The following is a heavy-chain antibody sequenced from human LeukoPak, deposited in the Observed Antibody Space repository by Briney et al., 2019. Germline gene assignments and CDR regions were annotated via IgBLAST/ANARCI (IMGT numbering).Heavy chain of an antibody. D-gene: IGHD3-3*01. CDR1: GGSINNYY. V-gene: IGHV4-4*07. CDR3: ARVALAGFWSGFDY. Sequence: SETLSLTCTVSGGSINNYYWSWIRQPAGKGLEWIGRIYSTGSTNYNPSLKSRVTMSVDTSKNQFSLKLTSVTAADTAVYYCARVALAGFWSGFDYWGQGTLVTVSS. J-gene: IGHJ4*02. CDR2: IYSTGST.